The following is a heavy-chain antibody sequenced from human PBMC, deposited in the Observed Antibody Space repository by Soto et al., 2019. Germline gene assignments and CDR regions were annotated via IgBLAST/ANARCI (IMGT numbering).Heavy chain of an antibody. Sequence: EVQLVETGGGLIQPGGSLRLSCAAPGSTLSRNYRSWVRQAPGKGLEWVSVIYSGGSTYYEDSVRGRFTISRDNSKNTLYLQMKSLRAEETAVYYCARDPPATRHGMDVWGQGTTVTVSS. CDR3: ARDPPATRHGMDV. CDR2: IYSGGST. V-gene: IGHV3-53*02. J-gene: IGHJ6*02. CDR1: GSTLSRNY.